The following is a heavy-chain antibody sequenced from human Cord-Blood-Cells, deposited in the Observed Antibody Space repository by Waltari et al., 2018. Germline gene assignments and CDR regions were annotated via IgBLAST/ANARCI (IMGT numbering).Heavy chain of an antibody. Sequence: QVQLVQSGAEVKKPGASVKVSCKASGYTFTGYYMHWVRQAPGQGLEWMRGITRTSGGRNYAHKFQGWVTRTRDTSISTAYMELSRLRSDDTAVYYCARSQQLIMGSYYYYGMDVWGQGTTVTVSS. CDR1: GYTFTGYY. J-gene: IGHJ6*02. CDR3: ARSQQLIMGSYYYYGMDV. V-gene: IGHV1-2*04. CDR2: ITRTSGGR. D-gene: IGHD6-13*01.